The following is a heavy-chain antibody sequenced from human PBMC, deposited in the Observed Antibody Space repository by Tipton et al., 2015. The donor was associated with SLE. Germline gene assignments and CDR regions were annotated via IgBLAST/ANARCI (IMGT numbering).Heavy chain of an antibody. D-gene: IGHD3-16*02. CDR2: INHSGST. Sequence: TLSLTCAVYGGSFSGYYWSWIRQPPGKGLEWIGEINHSGSTNYNPSLKSRVTISVDMSKNQFSPKLNSVTAADTAVYYCARAGYQPHYYFDYWGQGTLVTVSS. V-gene: IGHV4-34*01. CDR1: GGSFSGYY. J-gene: IGHJ4*02. CDR3: ARAGYQPHYYFDY.